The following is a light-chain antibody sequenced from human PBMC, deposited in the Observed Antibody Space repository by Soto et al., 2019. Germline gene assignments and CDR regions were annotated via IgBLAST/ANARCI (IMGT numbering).Light chain of an antibody. CDR1: QSVSSSF. J-gene: IGKJ4*01. CDR2: GAS. Sequence: EIVLTQSPGTLSLSPGEGATLSCRASQSVSSSFLAWYQQKPGQAPRLLIYGASSRATGIPDRFSGSGSGTDFTLTISSLEPEDSAVYFCQQYNNWPPITFGGGTKVDIK. CDR3: QQYNNWPPIT. V-gene: IGKV3-20*01.